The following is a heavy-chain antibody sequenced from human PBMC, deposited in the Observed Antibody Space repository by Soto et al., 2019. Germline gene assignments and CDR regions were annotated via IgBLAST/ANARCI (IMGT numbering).Heavy chain of an antibody. Sequence: EVQLLESGGGLVQPGGSLRLSCAASGFTFSSYAMSWVRQAPGKGLEWVSAISGSGGSTYYADSVKGRFTISRDNSKNTLYLQMNSLRAEDTAVYYCAKDITMIVVVITGMDVWGQGTTVTVSS. CDR2: ISGSGGST. V-gene: IGHV3-23*01. J-gene: IGHJ6*02. CDR3: AKDITMIVVVITGMDV. CDR1: GFTFSSYA. D-gene: IGHD3-22*01.